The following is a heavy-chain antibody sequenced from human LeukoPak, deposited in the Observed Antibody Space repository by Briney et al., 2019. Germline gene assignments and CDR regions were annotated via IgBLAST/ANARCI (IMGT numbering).Heavy chain of an antibody. D-gene: IGHD1-26*01. Sequence: PGGSLRLSCAASGFISKNAWMTWVRQAPGKGLEWVGRVKSKTDGETTDYTAPVKGRFIVSRDDSKNTLFLEMNSLKTEDTAVYFCVTRISGVAYWGQGTLVTVSS. CDR1: GFISKNAW. CDR2: VKSKTDGETT. J-gene: IGHJ4*02. CDR3: VTRISGVAY. V-gene: IGHV3-15*01.